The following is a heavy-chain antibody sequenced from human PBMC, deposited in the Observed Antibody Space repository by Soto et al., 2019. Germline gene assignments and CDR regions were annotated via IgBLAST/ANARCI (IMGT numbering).Heavy chain of an antibody. CDR2: ISYDGSNK. J-gene: IGHJ6*02. V-gene: IGHV3-30-3*01. CDR1: GFTFISYA. D-gene: IGHD6-6*01. CDR3: ARDQYSSSSVPTYSYYGMDV. Sequence: WGSLRLSCAVSGFTFISYAIHFFRHSPAKRRAWVAVISYDGSNKYYGASVKGRFTISRDNSKNTRYLQMNSLRAEDTAVYYCARDQYSSSSVPTYSYYGMDVWGQGTTVTVSS.